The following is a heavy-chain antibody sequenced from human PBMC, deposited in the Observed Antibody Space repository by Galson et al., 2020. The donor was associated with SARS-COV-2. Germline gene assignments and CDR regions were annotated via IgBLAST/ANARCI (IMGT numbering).Heavy chain of an antibody. CDR2: FDPEDGET. V-gene: IGHV1-24*01. J-gene: IGHJ4*02. CDR1: GYTLTELS. CDR3: ATYFRGSGWVPLDY. D-gene: IGHD6-19*01. Sequence: ASVKVSCKVSGYTLTELSMHWVRQAPGKGLEWMGGFDPEDGETIYAQKFQGRVTMTEDTSTDTAYMELSSLRSEDTAVYYCATYFRGSGWVPLDYWGQGTLVTVSS.